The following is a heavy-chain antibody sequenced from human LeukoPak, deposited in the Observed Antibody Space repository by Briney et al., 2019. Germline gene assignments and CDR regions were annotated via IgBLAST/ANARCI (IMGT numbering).Heavy chain of an antibody. CDR2: IYYSGST. CDR3: ARVVPAAMYYYYGMDV. D-gene: IGHD2-2*01. V-gene: IGHV4-61*01. J-gene: IGHJ6*02. CDR1: GGSVSSGSYY. Sequence: SETLSLTCTVSGGSVSSGSYYWSWIRQPPGKGLEWIGYIYYSGSTNYNPSLKSRVTISVDTSKNQFSLKLSSVTAADTAVYYCARVVPAAMYYYYGMDVWGQGTTVTVSS.